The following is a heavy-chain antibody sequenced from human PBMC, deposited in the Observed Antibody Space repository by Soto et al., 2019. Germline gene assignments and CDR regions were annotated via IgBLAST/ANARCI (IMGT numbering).Heavy chain of an antibody. V-gene: IGHV3-30-3*01. CDR3: AREYGDGYNWGSNFDY. CDR2: ISYDGSNK. D-gene: IGHD3-16*01. J-gene: IGHJ4*02. CDR1: EFTFSSYA. Sequence: QVQLVESGGGVVQPGRSLRLSCAASEFTFSSYAMHWVRQAPGKGLEWGAVISYDGSNKYYADSVKGRFTISRDNSKNTLYLQMNSLRAEDTAVYYCAREYGDGYNWGSNFDYWGQGTLVTVSS.